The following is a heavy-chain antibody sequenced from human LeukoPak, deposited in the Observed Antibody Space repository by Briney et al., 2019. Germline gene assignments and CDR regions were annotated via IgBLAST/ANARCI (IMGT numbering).Heavy chain of an antibody. Sequence: SETLSLTCTVSGGSISSYYWSWNRQPPGKGLEWIGYIYYSGSTNYNPSLKSRVTISVDTSKNQFSLKLSSVTAADTAVYYCARELGYGDYNFDYWGQGTLVTVSS. CDR3: ARELGYGDYNFDY. D-gene: IGHD4-17*01. V-gene: IGHV4-59*12. J-gene: IGHJ4*02. CDR1: GGSISSYY. CDR2: IYYSGST.